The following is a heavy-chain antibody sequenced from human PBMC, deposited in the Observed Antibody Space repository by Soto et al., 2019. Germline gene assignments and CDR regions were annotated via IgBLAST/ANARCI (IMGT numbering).Heavy chain of an antibody. D-gene: IGHD2-15*01. CDR1: GGSISSGGYY. Sequence: SETLSLTCTVSGGSISSGGYYWRWIRQHPGKGLEWIGYIYYSGSTYYNPSLKSRVTISVDTSKNQFSLKLSSVTAADTAVYYCASGYCSGGSYKYDDAFDIWGQGTMVTVS. V-gene: IGHV4-31*03. CDR3: ASGYCSGGSYKYDDAFDI. CDR2: IYYSGST. J-gene: IGHJ3*02.